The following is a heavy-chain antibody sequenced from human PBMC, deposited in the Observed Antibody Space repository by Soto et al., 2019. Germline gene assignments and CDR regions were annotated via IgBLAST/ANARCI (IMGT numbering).Heavy chain of an antibody. CDR2: ISTTSTYI. V-gene: IGHV3-21*01. Sequence: GGSLRLSCLASGFTFSGDAMNWVRQAPGKGLEWVSSISTTSTYIYYADSVKGRFTISRDNANNSLHLQMNSLRAEDTAVYYCTRDYVMDVWGQGTTVTVSS. CDR3: TRDYVMDV. CDR1: GFTFSGDA. J-gene: IGHJ6*02. D-gene: IGHD3-10*02.